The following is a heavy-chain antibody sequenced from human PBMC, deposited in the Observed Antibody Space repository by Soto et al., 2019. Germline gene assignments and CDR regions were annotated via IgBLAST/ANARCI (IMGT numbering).Heavy chain of an antibody. J-gene: IGHJ4*02. Sequence: ASVKVSCKASGYTFTGYYMHRVRQAPGQGLEWIGLINPNSCGTNYAQKFQGWVTMTRDTSXXTXXXEXSXXXSXATAVYYCARWTQTGHSPYYFEYWGQGTLVTVSS. V-gene: IGHV1-2*04. CDR1: GYTFTGYY. CDR3: ARWTQTGHSPYYFEY. D-gene: IGHD5-18*01. CDR2: INPNSCGT.